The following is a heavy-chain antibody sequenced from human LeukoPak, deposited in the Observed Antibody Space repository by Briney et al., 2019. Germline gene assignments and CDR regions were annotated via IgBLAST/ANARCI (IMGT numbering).Heavy chain of an antibody. V-gene: IGHV3-48*01. Sequence: GGSLRLSCTASGFPFIEYSMNWVRQAPGKGLEWISYIGIDSGNTKYADSVRGRFTISTDKAKNSLYLQMNSLRVEDTAVYYCARDHNYAFDNWGQGTLVTVSS. D-gene: IGHD1-1*01. CDR3: ARDHNYAFDN. CDR1: GFPFIEYS. CDR2: IGIDSGNT. J-gene: IGHJ4*02.